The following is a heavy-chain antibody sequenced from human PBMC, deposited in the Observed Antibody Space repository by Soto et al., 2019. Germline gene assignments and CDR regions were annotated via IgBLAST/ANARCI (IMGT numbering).Heavy chain of an antibody. V-gene: IGHV1-3*01. J-gene: IGHJ3*02. Sequence: QVQLVQSGAEVKKPGASLKVSCKASGYTFTSYAMHWVRQAPGQRLEWMGWINAGNGNTKYSQKFQGRVTITRDTSASTAYMELSSLRSEDTAVYYCAKTEYGYLQINDAFDIWGQGTMVTVSS. D-gene: IGHD4-17*01. CDR2: INAGNGNT. CDR1: GYTFTSYA. CDR3: AKTEYGYLQINDAFDI.